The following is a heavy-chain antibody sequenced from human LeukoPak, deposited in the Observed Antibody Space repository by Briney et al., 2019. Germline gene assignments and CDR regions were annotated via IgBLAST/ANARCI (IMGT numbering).Heavy chain of an antibody. V-gene: IGHV5-51*01. CDR1: GYXFPNYW. CDR2: IYPADSNT. D-gene: IGHD3-22*01. Sequence: GESLKISCNGSGYXFPNYWICWVRQMPGKGLEWMGTIYPADSNTRYSPSFQGQVTISADKSISTAYLQWSSLKASDTAMYYCARFAYGSDYFPGHYWGQGTLVTVSS. J-gene: IGHJ4*02. CDR3: ARFAYGSDYFPGHY.